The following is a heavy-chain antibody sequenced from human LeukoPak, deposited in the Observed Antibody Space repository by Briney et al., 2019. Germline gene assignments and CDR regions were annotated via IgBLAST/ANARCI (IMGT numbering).Heavy chain of an antibody. CDR3: ARLGYQLLNNWFDP. J-gene: IGHJ5*02. CDR1: GFTFSSYW. V-gene: IGHV3-7*01. D-gene: IGHD2-2*01. CDR2: IKQDGSEK. Sequence: GGSLKLSCAASGFTFSSYWMSWVRQAPGKGLEWVANIKQDGSEKYYVDSVKGRFTISRDNAKNSLYLQMNSLRAEDTAVYYCARLGYQLLNNWFDPWGQGTLVTVSS.